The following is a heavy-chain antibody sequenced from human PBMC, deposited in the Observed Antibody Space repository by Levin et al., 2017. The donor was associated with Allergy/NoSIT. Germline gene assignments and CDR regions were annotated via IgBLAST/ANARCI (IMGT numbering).Heavy chain of an antibody. CDR3: AHSLPLVVPVTMYYMDV. D-gene: IGHD2-2*01. V-gene: IGHV2-5*02. CDR2: IYWDDDK. J-gene: IGHJ6*03. Sequence: SGPTLVKPTQTLTLTCTFSGFSLSTSGVGVGWIRQPPGKALEWLALIYWDDDKRYSPSLKSRLTITKDTSKNQVVLTMTNMDPVDTATYYCAHSLPLVVPVTMYYMDVWGKGTTVTVSS. CDR1: GFSLSTSGVG.